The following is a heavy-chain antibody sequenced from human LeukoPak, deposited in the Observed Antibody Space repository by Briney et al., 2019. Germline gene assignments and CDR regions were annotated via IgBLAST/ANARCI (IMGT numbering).Heavy chain of an antibody. J-gene: IGHJ4*02. CDR2: ISSSGSTI. CDR1: GFTFSDYY. CDR3: ATDKFPRRGYFDY. D-gene: IGHD3-10*01. Sequence: PGGSLRLSCAASGFTFSDYYMSWIRQAPGKGLEWVSYISSSGSTIYYADSVKGRFTISRDNAKSSLYLQMNSLRAEDTAVYYCATDKFPRRGYFDYWGQGTLVTVSS. V-gene: IGHV3-11*01.